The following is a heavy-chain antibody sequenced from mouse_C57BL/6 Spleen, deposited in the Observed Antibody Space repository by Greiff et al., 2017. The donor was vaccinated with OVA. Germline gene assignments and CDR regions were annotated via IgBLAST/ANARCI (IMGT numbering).Heavy chain of an antibody. CDR2: IDPSDSYT. J-gene: IGHJ1*03. D-gene: IGHD1-1*01. V-gene: IGHV1-50*01. CDR1: GYTFTSYW. CDR3: ARPLFYGSSYQYFDV. Sequence: QVQLQQPGAELVKPGASVKQSCKASGYTFTSYWMQWVKQRPGQGLEWIGEIDPSDSYTNYNQKFKGKATLTVDTSSSTAYMQLSSLTSEDSAVYYCARPLFYGSSYQYFDVWGTGTTVTVSS.